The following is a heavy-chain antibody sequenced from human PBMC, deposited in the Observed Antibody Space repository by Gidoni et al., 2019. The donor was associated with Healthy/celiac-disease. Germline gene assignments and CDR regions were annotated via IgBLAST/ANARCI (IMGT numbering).Heavy chain of an antibody. V-gene: IGHV3-23*01. D-gene: IGHD5-18*01. J-gene: IGHJ5*02. CDR3: AVTMVTGWFDP. Sequence: GRFTISRDNSKNTLYLQMNSLRAEDTDVYYCAVTMVTGWFDPWGQGTLVTVSA.